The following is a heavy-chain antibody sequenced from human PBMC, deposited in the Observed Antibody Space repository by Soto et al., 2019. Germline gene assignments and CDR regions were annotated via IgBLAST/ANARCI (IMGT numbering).Heavy chain of an antibody. CDR3: AKDISPAFYSNYEVRCGMDV. CDR1: GFTFDDYA. J-gene: IGHJ6*02. V-gene: IGHV3-9*01. CDR2: ISWNSGSI. D-gene: IGHD4-4*01. Sequence: GGSLRLSCAASGFTFDDYAMHWVRQAPGKGLEWVSGISWNSGSIGYADSVKGRFTISRDNAKNSLYLQMNSLRAEDTALYYCAKDISPAFYSNYEVRCGMDVWGQGTTVTVSS.